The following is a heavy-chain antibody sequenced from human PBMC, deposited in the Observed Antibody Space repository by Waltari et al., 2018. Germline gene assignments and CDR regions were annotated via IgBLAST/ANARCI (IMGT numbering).Heavy chain of an antibody. V-gene: IGHV4-59*11. CDR2: VYYRGTT. D-gene: IGHD3-10*01. CDR1: GGSLSDHF. J-gene: IGHJ6*02. Sequence: QVQLQESGPGLLKSSETLSLTCSVSGGSLSDHFWSWVRQSPGKGLVWIGNVYYRGTTSYNPSLKSRVTISIDTSKNQFSLKLNSVTAADTAIYYCARMYYYDYYYGMDVWGQGTTVIVSS. CDR3: ARMYYYDYYYGMDV.